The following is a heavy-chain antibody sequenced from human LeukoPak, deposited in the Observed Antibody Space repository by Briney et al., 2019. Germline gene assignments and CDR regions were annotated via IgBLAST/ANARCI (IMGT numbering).Heavy chain of an antibody. CDR1: GYSFSNYW. J-gene: IGHJ4*02. V-gene: IGHV5-51*01. CDR3: ARQPTKGAYFDY. Sequence: GESLKISCKGSGYSFSNYWIGWVRQMPGKGLEWMGIIYVGDSDTRYSPSFQGPVTISADKSITTAYLQWSSLKASDTAMYYCARQPTKGAYFDYWGKGTLVTVSS. D-gene: IGHD2-8*01. CDR2: IYVGDSDT.